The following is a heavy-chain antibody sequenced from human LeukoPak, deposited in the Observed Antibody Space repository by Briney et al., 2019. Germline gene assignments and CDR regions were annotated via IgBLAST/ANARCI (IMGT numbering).Heavy chain of an antibody. J-gene: IGHJ4*02. CDR3: AGGNWNDLCHEE. CDR1: GVSVSSNRAA. Sequence: SQTLSLTCAISGVSVSSNRAAWDWIRQSPSRGLEWLGRIYYRSKWYNDYAVSVRSRITINPDTSKNQFSLQLNYVTLGHGAMYYCAGGNWNDLCHEEWGQGTLVTVSS. D-gene: IGHD1-1*01. CDR2: IYYRSKWYN. V-gene: IGHV6-1*01.